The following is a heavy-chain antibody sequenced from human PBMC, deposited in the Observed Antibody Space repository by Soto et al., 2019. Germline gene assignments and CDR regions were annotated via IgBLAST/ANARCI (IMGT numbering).Heavy chain of an antibody. D-gene: IGHD2-8*02. CDR1: GASIRSYL. CDR2: ISHSGGT. J-gene: IGHJ4*02. V-gene: IGHV4-59*01. CDR3: ATLPIDDSGAYWFQY. Sequence: QVQLQESGPGLVKPSETLSLTCIVSGASIRSYLWSWIRQSPGKGLEWIGYISHSGGTSYNPSLKTRVAVSIDTPMNQYSLSLNSVTAADTAVYYCATLPIDDSGAYWFQYWGQGTLVTVSS.